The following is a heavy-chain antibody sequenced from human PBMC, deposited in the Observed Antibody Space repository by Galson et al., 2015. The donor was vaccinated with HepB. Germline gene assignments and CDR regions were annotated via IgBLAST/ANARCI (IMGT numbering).Heavy chain of an antibody. J-gene: IGHJ4*02. CDR2: ISGSGGST. CDR1: GFTFSSYA. CDR3: AKDSRPYGSGEGNPEFDY. D-gene: IGHD3-10*01. Sequence: SLRLSCAASGFTFSSYAMSWVRQAPGKGLEWVSAISGSGGSTYYADSVKGRFTISRDNSKNTLYLQMNSLRAEDTAVYYCAKDSRPYGSGEGNPEFDYWGQGTLVTVSS. V-gene: IGHV3-23*01.